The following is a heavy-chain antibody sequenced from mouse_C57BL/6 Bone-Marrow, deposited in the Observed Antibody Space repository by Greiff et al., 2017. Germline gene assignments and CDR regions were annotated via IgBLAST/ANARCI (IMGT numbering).Heavy chain of an antibody. CDR3: ARGSAVDY. CDR2: ISNDGSN. V-gene: IGHV3-6*01. D-gene: IGHD3-2*02. CDR1: GYSITSGYY. J-gene: IGHJ2*01. Sequence: EVQLKESGPGLVKPSQSLSLTCSVTGYSITSGYYWNWIRQFPGNKLEWMGYISNDGSNNYNPSLKNRISITRDTSQNQFFLKLNSVTTKDTATYDCARGSAVDYWGQGTTLTVSS.